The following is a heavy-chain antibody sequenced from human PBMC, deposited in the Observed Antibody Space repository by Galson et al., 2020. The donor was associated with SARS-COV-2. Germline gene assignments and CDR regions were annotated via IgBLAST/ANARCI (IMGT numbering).Heavy chain of an antibody. D-gene: IGHD6-19*01. J-gene: IGHJ4*02. Sequence: GESLKISCAASGFPFSTYAMHWVRQAPGKGLEWVAAISYDGSYKHDVDSLKGRFTISRDSSKNTVYLQMNNLRADDTAVYYCARDGQTSSGWAFDYWGQGTLVTVSS. V-gene: IGHV3-30*07. CDR2: ISYDGSYK. CDR1: GFPFSTYA. CDR3: ARDGQTSSGWAFDY.